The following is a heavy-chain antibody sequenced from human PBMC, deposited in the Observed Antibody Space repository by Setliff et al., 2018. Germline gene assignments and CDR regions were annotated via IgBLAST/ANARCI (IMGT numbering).Heavy chain of an antibody. D-gene: IGHD3-10*01. CDR3: ARGGRTITMVRGVNPGGCCDI. J-gene: IGHJ3*02. Sequence: SETLSLTCAVYGGSFSGYYWSWIRQPPGKGLEWIGEINHSGSTTSNPSLKSRVTISVDTSKNQFSLKMSSVTAAETAVYYCARGGRTITMVRGVNPGGCCDIWGQGTMVPSPQ. CDR2: INHSGST. V-gene: IGHV4-34*01. CDR1: GGSFSGYY.